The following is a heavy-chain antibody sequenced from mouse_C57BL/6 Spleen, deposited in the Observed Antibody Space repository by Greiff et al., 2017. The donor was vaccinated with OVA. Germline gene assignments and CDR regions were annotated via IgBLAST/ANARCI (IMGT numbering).Heavy chain of an antibody. V-gene: IGHV1-69*01. CDR1: GYTFTSYW. Sequence: VQLQQPGAELVMPGASVKLSCKASGYTFTSYWMHWVKQRPGQGLEWIGEIDPSDSYTNYNQKFKGKSTLTVDKSSSTAYMQLSSLTSEDSAVYYCARGDAQAYWGQGNLVTVSA. J-gene: IGHJ3*01. CDR2: IDPSDSYT. CDR3: ARGDAQAY.